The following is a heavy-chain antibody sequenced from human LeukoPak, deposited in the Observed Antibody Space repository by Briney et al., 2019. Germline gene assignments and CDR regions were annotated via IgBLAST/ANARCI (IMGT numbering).Heavy chain of an antibody. CDR1: GYTFTDYY. D-gene: IGHD2-8*02. V-gene: IGHV1-2*02. J-gene: IGHJ4*02. Sequence: GSVKFSCKASGYTFTDYYMHWGRQGPGQGLEWMGWINAKSGDPNYAQKFQARVTMTRETSITTTYMEVSRLSSDDTAVYYCARQNTGQLDYWGQGTLVTVSS. CDR3: ARQNTGQLDY. CDR2: INAKSGDP.